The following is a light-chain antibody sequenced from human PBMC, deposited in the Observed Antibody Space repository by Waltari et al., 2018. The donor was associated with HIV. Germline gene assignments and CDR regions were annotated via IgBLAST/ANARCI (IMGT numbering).Light chain of an antibody. Sequence: SYELTQPPSVSVSPGQTARITYSGDALPQKYAYWYQQKSGQAPVLVIYEDTKRPSGIPERFSGSSSGTMATLTISGAQVEDEADYYCYSTDSSGNHSRVFGGGTKLTVL. CDR1: ALPQKY. CDR3: YSTDSSGNHSRV. CDR2: EDT. J-gene: IGLJ3*02. V-gene: IGLV3-10*01.